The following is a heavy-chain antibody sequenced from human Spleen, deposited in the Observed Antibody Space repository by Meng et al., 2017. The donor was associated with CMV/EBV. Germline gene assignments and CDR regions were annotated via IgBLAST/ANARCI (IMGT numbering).Heavy chain of an antibody. D-gene: IGHD3-16*01. V-gene: IGHV3-7*01. J-gene: IGHJ4*02. CDR3: TRDLENGYASSIKQY. CDR2: IKQDGSEK. Sequence: GSLRLSCAASGFTFSSYWMSWVRQAPGKGLEWVANIKQDGSEKYYVDSVKGRFTIFRDNAKNSLYLQMNSLRVEDTAVYYCTRDLENGYASSIKQYWGQGTLVTVSS. CDR1: GFTFSSYW.